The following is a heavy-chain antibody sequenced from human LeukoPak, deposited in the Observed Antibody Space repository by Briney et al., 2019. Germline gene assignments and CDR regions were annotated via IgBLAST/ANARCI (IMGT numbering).Heavy chain of an antibody. CDR3: ARVPRRVYGDYGNDY. CDR1: GFTVSSNY. Sequence: GGSLRLSCAASGFTVSSNYMSWVRQAPGKGLEWVSVICSGGSTYYADSVKGRFTISRDNSKNTLYLQMNSLRAEDTAVYYCARVPRRVYGDYGNDYWGQGTLVTVSS. D-gene: IGHD4-17*01. CDR2: ICSGGST. V-gene: IGHV3-53*01. J-gene: IGHJ4*02.